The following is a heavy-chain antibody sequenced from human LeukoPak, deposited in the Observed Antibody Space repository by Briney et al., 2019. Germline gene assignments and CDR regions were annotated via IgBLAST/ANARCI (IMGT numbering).Heavy chain of an antibody. J-gene: IGHJ4*02. Sequence: GASVKVSCKASGGTFSSYAISWVRQAPGQGLEWMGGIIPIFGTANYAQKLQGRVTITADESTSTAYMELSSLRSEDTAVYYCARLRGKAAGPFSYWGQGTLVTVSS. CDR2: IIPIFGTA. CDR3: ARLRGKAAGPFSY. V-gene: IGHV1-69*13. CDR1: GGTFSSYA. D-gene: IGHD6-13*01.